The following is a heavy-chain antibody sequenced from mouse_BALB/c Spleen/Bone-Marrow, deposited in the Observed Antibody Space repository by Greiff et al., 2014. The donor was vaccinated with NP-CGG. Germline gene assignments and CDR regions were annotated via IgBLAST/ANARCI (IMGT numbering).Heavy chain of an antibody. Sequence: DVQLQESGGGLVKPGGSLKLSCAASGFTFSSYTMSWVRQTPEKRLEWVATISSGGSYTYYPDSVKGRFTISRDNAKNTLYLQMSSLKSEDTAMYYCTREDTNWDFDYWGQGTTLTVSS. CDR3: TREDTNWDFDY. CDR1: GFTFSSYT. CDR2: ISSGGSYT. J-gene: IGHJ2*01. V-gene: IGHV5-6-4*01. D-gene: IGHD4-1*01.